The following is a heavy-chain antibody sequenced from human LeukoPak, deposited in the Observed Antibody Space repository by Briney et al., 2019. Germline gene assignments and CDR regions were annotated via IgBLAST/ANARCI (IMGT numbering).Heavy chain of an antibody. D-gene: IGHD6-6*01. CDR1: GGSFSGYY. CDR2: INHSGST. Sequence: SETLSLTCAVYGGSFSGYYWSWIRQPPGKGLEWIGEINHSGSTNYNPSLKSRVTISVDTSKNQFSLKLSSVTAADTAVYYCARGLAARRANWFDPRGQGTLVTVSS. J-gene: IGHJ5*02. CDR3: ARGLAARRANWFDP. V-gene: IGHV4-34*01.